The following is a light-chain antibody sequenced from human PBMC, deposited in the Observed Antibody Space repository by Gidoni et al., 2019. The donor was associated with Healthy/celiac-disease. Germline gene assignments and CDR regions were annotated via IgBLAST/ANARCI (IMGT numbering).Light chain of an antibody. CDR3: QQYNNWPPGT. V-gene: IGKV3-15*01. J-gene: IGKJ1*01. CDR1: QSVSSN. CDR2: GAS. Sequence: IGLTQSPATLSVSPGERATLSCMASQSVSSNLAWYQQKPSQAPRLVIYGASTRATGIPARCRGSGSGTEFTLTIRAVQSEDFAVYYCQQYNNWPPGTFGQGTKVEIK.